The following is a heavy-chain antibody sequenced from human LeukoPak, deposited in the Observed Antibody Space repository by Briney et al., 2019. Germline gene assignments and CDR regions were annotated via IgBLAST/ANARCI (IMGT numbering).Heavy chain of an antibody. CDR1: GGTFSSYA. D-gene: IGHD6-19*01. CDR2: IIPILGIA. Sequence: SVKVSCKASGGTFSSYAISWVRQAPGQGLEWMGRIIPILGIANYAQKFQGRVTITADKSTSTAYMELSSLRSEDTAVYYCARDRRSSGWNDYWGQGTLVTVSS. CDR3: ARDRRSSGWNDY. J-gene: IGHJ4*02. V-gene: IGHV1-69*04.